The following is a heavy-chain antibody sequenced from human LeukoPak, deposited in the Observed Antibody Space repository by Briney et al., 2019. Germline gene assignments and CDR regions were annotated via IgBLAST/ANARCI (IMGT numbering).Heavy chain of an antibody. D-gene: IGHD1-26*01. CDR3: ARTSGSIPPYEFFDY. J-gene: IGHJ4*02. CDR2: IYTSGST. CDR1: GGSISSYY. Sequence: SETLSLTCTVSGGSISSYYWSWIRQPAGKGLEWIGRIYTSGSTNYNPSLKSRVTMSVDTSKNQFSLKLSSVTAADTAVYYCARTSGSIPPYEFFDYWGQGTLVTVSS. V-gene: IGHV4-4*07.